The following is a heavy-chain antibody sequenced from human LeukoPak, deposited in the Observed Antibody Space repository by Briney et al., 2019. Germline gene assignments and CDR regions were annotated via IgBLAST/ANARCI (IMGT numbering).Heavy chain of an antibody. D-gene: IGHD3-10*01. J-gene: IGHJ6*02. V-gene: IGHV4-59*01. Sequence: SETLSLTCTVSGDSISNYYWMWIGQPLGKGLEWSGYIYYSVTTNYSPSLKSRVTISVDTSTTQFSLTLSYMTAADTAVYYCARASRHYYGSGTNLTPWPAGMDVWGQGTTVTVSS. CDR3: ARASRHYYGSGTNLTPWPAGMDV. CDR1: GDSISNYY. CDR2: IYYSVTT.